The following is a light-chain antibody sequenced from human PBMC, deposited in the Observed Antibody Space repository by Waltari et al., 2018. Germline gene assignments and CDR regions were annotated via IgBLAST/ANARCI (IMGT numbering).Light chain of an antibody. V-gene: IGLV2-23*01. J-gene: IGLJ2*01. CDR1: SSAVGSYNR. CDR2: EGS. Sequence: QSALTQPASVSGSPGQSITISCPGTSSAVGSYNRVSLYQQHPGKAPKLMIYEGSKRPSGVSNRFSGSKSGNTASLTISGLQAEDEADYYCCSYAGSSTLVFGGGTKLTVL. CDR3: CSYAGSSTLV.